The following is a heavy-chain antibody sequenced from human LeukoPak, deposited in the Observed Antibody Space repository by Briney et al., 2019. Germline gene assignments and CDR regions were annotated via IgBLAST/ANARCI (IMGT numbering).Heavy chain of an antibody. V-gene: IGHV1-2*02. CDR1: GYTFTGYD. CDR3: ARNPSSGWYEDY. D-gene: IGHD6-19*01. J-gene: IGHJ4*02. Sequence: GSVKVSCKASGYTFTGYDMHWVRQAPGQRLEWMGWINPNSGGTNYAQKFKGRVTMTRDTSISTAYMELSRLRSDDSAVYYCARNPSSGWYEDYWGQGTLVTVSS. CDR2: INPNSGGT.